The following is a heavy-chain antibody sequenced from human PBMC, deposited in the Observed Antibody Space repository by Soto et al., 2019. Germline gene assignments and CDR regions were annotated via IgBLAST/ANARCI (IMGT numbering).Heavy chain of an antibody. D-gene: IGHD6-19*01. Sequence: QVQLVQSGAEIKKPASSVKVSCKASGGSDVFNNYPVSWVRQAPGQGLEWMGAIITMFNTADYAQRFLGRVTITAHECTRTVYMELTSLTSDDTAVYYCARHYPAAVSGAGWFDTWGQGTRVTISS. CDR3: ARHYPAAVSGAGWFDT. J-gene: IGHJ5*02. CDR2: IITMFNTA. V-gene: IGHV1-69*01. CDR1: GGSDVFNNYP.